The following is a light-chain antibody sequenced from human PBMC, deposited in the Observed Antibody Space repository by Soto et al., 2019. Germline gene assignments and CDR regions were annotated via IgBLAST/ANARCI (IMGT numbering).Light chain of an antibody. Sequence: DIQMTQSPSSLSASVGVRVTITSRASQGISNALAWYQQRPGKVPKLLMYAASTLQSGVPSRFSGSGSGTDFTLTISSLQPENVATYYCQKYDSAPTFGQGTKVDIK. CDR3: QKYDSAPT. CDR2: AAS. CDR1: QGISNA. V-gene: IGKV1-27*01. J-gene: IGKJ1*01.